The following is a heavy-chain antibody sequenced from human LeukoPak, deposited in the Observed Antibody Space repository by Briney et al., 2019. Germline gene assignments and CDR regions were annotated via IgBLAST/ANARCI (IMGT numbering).Heavy chain of an antibody. J-gene: IGHJ4*02. Sequence: GRSLRLSCAAFGFTITDYHMSWIRHPPGKGLECVSYISSGGGSKYFADSVKGRFTISRDNAKNSLYLQMNSLTAEDTAVYYCAGGRDTAVAGPGGYFDYWAQGTLVTVSS. CDR1: GFTITDYH. CDR2: ISSGGGSK. D-gene: IGHD6-19*01. V-gene: IGHV3-11*01. CDR3: AGGRDTAVAGPGGYFDY.